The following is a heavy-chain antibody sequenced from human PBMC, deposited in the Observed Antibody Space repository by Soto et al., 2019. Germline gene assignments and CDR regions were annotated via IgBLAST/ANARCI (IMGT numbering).Heavy chain of an antibody. D-gene: IGHD1-1*01. CDR1: GGSFSDYF. V-gene: IGHV4-34*01. CDR2: INHSGTT. Sequence: QVQLQQWGAGLLKPSETLSLTCAVYGGSFSDYFWSWIRQPPGKGLEWIGEINHSGTTKYNPSLKSRVTISLDTSKNHFSLNLTSVTAADTAVYYSGATTIAYYYGMDVWGQGTTVTVSS. J-gene: IGHJ6*02. CDR3: GATTIAYYYGMDV.